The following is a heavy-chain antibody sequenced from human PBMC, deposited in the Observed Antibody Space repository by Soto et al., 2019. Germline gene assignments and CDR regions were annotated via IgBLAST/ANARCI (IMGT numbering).Heavy chain of an antibody. V-gene: IGHV3-30-3*01. Sequence: QVQLVESGGGVVQPGRSLRLSCADSGFTFSNYAMHWVRQAPGKGLEWVAIISYDGNNKYYADSVKGRFTISRDSSKSTLYLQMNSLRAEDTAVYYCARDLGNNGWFSLRSGDYWGQGTLVTVSS. D-gene: IGHD6-19*01. CDR2: ISYDGNNK. CDR3: ARDLGNNGWFSLRSGDY. J-gene: IGHJ4*02. CDR1: GFTFSNYA.